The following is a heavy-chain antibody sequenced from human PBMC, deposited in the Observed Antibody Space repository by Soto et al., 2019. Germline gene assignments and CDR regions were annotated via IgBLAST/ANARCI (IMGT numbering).Heavy chain of an antibody. D-gene: IGHD3-3*01. J-gene: IGHJ3*02. CDR2: IYYSGST. Sequence: SDTLSLTCTVSGGSISSGGYYLSWLRQHLGKGLEWIGYIYYSGSTYYNPSLKSRVTISVDTSKNQFSLKLSSVTAADTAVYYCAGVPIGFGVVTRVGDAFDIWGQGTMVTVS. V-gene: IGHV4-31*03. CDR1: GGSISSGGYY. CDR3: AGVPIGFGVVTRVGDAFDI.